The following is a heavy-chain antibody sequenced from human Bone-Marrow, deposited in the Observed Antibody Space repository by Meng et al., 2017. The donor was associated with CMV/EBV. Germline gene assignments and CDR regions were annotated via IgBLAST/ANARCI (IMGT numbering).Heavy chain of an antibody. J-gene: IGHJ4*02. CDR3: VNCGPYGGYVHY. V-gene: IGHV3-30*02. D-gene: IGHD5-12*01. CDR2: IRYDGSNK. Sequence: GGSLRLSCAASGFTFSSYGMHWVRQAPGKGLEWVAFIRYDGSNKYYADSVKGRFTISRDNSKNTLYLQMNSLRAEDTAVYYCVNCGPYGGYVHYWGQGTLVPVSS. CDR1: GFTFSSYG.